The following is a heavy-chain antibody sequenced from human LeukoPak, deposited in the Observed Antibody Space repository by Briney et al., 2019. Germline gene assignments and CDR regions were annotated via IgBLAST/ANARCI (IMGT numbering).Heavy chain of an antibody. J-gene: IGHJ6*02. CDR3: ATNLVTGDTYYYYYYGMDV. V-gene: IGHV1-69*13. D-gene: IGHD7-27*01. Sequence: ASVKVSCKASGYTFTSYGISWVRQAPGQGLEWMGGIIPIFGTANYAQKFQGRVTITADESTSTAYMELSSLRSEDTAVYYCATNLVTGDTYYYYYYGMDVWGQGTTVTVSS. CDR2: IIPIFGTA. CDR1: GYTFTSYG.